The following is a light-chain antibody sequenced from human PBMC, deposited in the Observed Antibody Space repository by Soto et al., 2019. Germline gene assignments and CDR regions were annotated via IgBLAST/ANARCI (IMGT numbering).Light chain of an antibody. CDR1: QTISTL. CDR3: QQYSTYPWT. Sequence: DIQMTQSPSTLSASVGDRVTITCRPSQTISTLLAWYQQRPGKAPNLLIYKASSLESGVPSRFSGSGSGTEFTLTISSLQPDDFATYFCQQYSTYPWTFGQGTKVEVK. CDR2: KAS. V-gene: IGKV1-5*03. J-gene: IGKJ1*01.